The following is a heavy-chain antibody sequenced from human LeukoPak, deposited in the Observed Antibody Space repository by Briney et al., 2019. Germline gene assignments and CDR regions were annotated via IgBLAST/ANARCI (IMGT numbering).Heavy chain of an antibody. CDR1: GFTFSDYY. Sequence: RGSLRLSCAPSGFTFSDYYMSWIRQAPGRGLEWVSYISSSGSTIYYAASGKGRFTISRDNAKNSLYLKMTSLRAEDRAVYYCARGRRGMDTINYWGEGTLVTVSS. D-gene: IGHD5-24*01. J-gene: IGHJ4*02. CDR3: ARGRRGMDTINY. V-gene: IGHV3-11*01. CDR2: ISSSGSTI.